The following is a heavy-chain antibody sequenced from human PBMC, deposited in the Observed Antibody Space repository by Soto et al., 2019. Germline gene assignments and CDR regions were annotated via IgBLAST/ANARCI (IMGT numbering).Heavy chain of an antibody. J-gene: IGHJ4*02. CDR3: ARERGSSSPFFDY. D-gene: IGHD6-13*01. Sequence: PSETLSLTCTVSGGSISSGGYYWSWIRQHPGKGLEWIGYIYYSGSTYYNPSLKSRVTISVDTSKNQFSLKLSSVTAADTAVYYCARERGSSSPFFDYWGQGTLVTVSS. V-gene: IGHV4-31*03. CDR1: GGSISSGGYY. CDR2: IYYSGST.